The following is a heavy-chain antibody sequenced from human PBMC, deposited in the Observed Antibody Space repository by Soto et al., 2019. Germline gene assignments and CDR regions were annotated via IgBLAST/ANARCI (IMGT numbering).Heavy chain of an antibody. Sequence: SETLSLTCTVSGGSISSSSYYWGWIRQPPGKGLEWIGSIYYSGSTYYNPSLKSRVTISVDTSKNQFSLKLSSVTAADTAVYYCARISAMAPNPFDYWGQGTLVTVSS. D-gene: IGHD5-18*01. V-gene: IGHV4-39*01. J-gene: IGHJ4*02. CDR2: IYYSGST. CDR3: ARISAMAPNPFDY. CDR1: GGSISSSSYY.